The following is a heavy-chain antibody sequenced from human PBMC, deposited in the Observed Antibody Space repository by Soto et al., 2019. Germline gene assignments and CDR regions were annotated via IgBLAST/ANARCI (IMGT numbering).Heavy chain of an antibody. Sequence: QVQLQQSGPGLVKPSQTLSLTCAISGDSVSSNSAAWNWIRQSPSRGLEWLGRTYYRSKWYNDYGLSVNSRIPINPDTSKNQFSLQLNSVTPEDTAVYYCARTPVYDSYNYYGMPVWGQGTTVTVSS. D-gene: IGHD3-3*01. CDR3: ARTPVYDSYNYYGMPV. V-gene: IGHV6-1*01. CDR2: TYYRSKWYN. J-gene: IGHJ6*02. CDR1: GDSVSSNSAA.